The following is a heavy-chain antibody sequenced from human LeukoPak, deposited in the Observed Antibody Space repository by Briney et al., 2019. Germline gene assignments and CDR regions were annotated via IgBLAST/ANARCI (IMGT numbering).Heavy chain of an antibody. CDR2: IYYSGST. D-gene: IGHD3-9*01. CDR3: ARPNYDILTGYSSHFDY. V-gene: IGHV4-39*01. J-gene: IGHJ4*02. Sequence: GSLRLSCAAPGFTVSSNYMSWVRQPPGKGLEWIGSIYYSGSTYYNPSLKSRVTISVDTSKNQFSLKLSSVTAADTAVYYCARPNYDILTGYSSHFDYWGQGTLATVSS. CDR1: GFTVSSNY.